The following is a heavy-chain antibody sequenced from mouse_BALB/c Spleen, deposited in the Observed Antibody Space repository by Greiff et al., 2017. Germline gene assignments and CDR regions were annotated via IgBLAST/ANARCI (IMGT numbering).Heavy chain of an antibody. CDR2: IYPGDGDT. CDR3: ARGELLTGFAY. CDR1: GYAFSSYW. D-gene: IGHD1-1*01. Sequence: QVQLKESGAELVRPGSSVKISCKASGYAFSSYWMNWVKQRPGQGLEWIGQIYPGDGDTNYNGKFKGKATLTADKSSSTAYMQLSSLTSEDSAVYFCARGELLTGFAYWGQGTLVTVSA. J-gene: IGHJ3*01. V-gene: IGHV1-80*01.